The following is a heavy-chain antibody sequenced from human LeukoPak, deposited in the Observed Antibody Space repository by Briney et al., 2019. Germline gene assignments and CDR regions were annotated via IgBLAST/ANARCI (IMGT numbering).Heavy chain of an antibody. Sequence: GGSLRLSCAASGFTFSSYAMHWVRQAPGKGLEWVAVIWYDGSNKYYADSVKGRFTISRDNSKNTLYLQMNSLRAEDTAVYYCARDPLTYYYDLWGQGTLVTVSS. CDR2: IWYDGSNK. CDR1: GFTFSSYA. V-gene: IGHV3-33*08. J-gene: IGHJ4*02. D-gene: IGHD3-22*01. CDR3: ARDPLTYYYDL.